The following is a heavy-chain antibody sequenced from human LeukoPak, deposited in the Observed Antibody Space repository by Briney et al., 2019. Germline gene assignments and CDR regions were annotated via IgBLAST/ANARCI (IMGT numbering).Heavy chain of an antibody. V-gene: IGHV1-69*05. CDR1: GGTFSSYA. CDR3: ARGRALAAADY. D-gene: IGHD6-13*01. J-gene: IGHJ4*02. Sequence: SVKVSCKASGGTFSSYAISWVRQAPGQGLEWMGGIIPIFGTANYAQKFQGRVTITTDESTSTAYMELSSPRPEDTAVYYCARGRALAAADYWGQGTLVTVSS. CDR2: IIPIFGTA.